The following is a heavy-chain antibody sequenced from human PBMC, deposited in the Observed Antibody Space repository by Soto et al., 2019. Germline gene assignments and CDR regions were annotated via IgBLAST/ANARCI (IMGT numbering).Heavy chain of an antibody. V-gene: IGHV5-51*01. CDR2: IYPGDSDT. Sequence: GESLKISCKGSGYSFTSYWIGWVRQMPGKGLEWMGIIYPGDSDTRYSPSFQGQVTISADKSISTAYLQWSSLKASDTAMYYCARQGTENCSGGSCYINESNYYYYYMDVWGNGTTVTVSS. CDR1: GYSFTSYW. CDR3: ARQGTENCSGGSCYINESNYYYYYMDV. D-gene: IGHD2-15*01. J-gene: IGHJ6*03.